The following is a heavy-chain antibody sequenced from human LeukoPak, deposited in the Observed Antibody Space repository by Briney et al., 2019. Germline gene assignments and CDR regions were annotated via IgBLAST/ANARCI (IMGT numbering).Heavy chain of an antibody. Sequence: ASVKVSCKASGYTFTNYGIIWVRQAPGQWLEWMGWISANNGNTNYAQHLQGRVTMTTDSSTSTAYMELRSLRSDDTAVYYCARDEDTDILTGNERFDYWGQGTLVTVSS. J-gene: IGHJ4*02. D-gene: IGHD3-9*01. V-gene: IGHV1-18*01. CDR1: GYTFTNYG. CDR3: ARDEDTDILTGNERFDY. CDR2: ISANNGNT.